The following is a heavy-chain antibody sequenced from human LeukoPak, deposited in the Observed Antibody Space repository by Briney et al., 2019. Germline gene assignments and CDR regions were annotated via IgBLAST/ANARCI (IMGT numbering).Heavy chain of an antibody. CDR2: IYSGGST. J-gene: IGHJ4*02. CDR3: AKSISAAPFDY. V-gene: IGHV3-53*01. D-gene: IGHD6-13*01. Sequence: GGSLGLSCAASGFTVSSNYMSWVRQAPGKGLEWVSVIYSGGSTYCADSVKGRFTISRDNSKNTLYLQMNSLRAEDTAVYYCAKSISAAPFDYWGQGTLVTVSS. CDR1: GFTVSSNY.